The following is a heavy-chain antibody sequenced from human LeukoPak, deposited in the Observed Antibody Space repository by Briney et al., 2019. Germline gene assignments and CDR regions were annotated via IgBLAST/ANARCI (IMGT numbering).Heavy chain of an antibody. D-gene: IGHD4-11*01. J-gene: IGHJ4*02. CDR2: INRSGST. Sequence: PSETLSLTCAVYGESFNNYFWSWIRQPPGKGLEWIGEINRSGSTNYNPSLKSRVTISVDTSKNQFSLKLNSVTAADTAVYYCARPRFQSGNYEYYFDYWGQGTPVTVSS. CDR1: GESFNNYF. V-gene: IGHV4-34*01. CDR3: ARPRFQSGNYEYYFDY.